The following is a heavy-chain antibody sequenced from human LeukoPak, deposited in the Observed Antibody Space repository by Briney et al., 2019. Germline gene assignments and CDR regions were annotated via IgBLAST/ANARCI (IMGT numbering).Heavy chain of an antibody. CDR1: GFTFSEYF. CDR3: ARVGLSWGGYDFGY. V-gene: IGHV3-11*01. Sequence: GGSLRLSCAASGFTFSEYFMTWIRQAPGKGLECISYISSTGSTKYYADSVQGRLTISRDNAKNSLYLQMNSLRVEDTAMYYCARVGLSWGGYDFGYWGQGTLVTVSS. J-gene: IGHJ4*02. CDR2: ISSTGSTK. D-gene: IGHD5-12*01.